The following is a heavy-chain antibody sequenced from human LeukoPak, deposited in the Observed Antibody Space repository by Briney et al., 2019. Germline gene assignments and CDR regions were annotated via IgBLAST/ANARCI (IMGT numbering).Heavy chain of an antibody. D-gene: IGHD4-17*01. CDR2: INPNSGGT. V-gene: IGHV1-2*02. CDR3: ASDPNGDYTYGMDY. J-gene: IGHJ4*02. CDR1: GYTFTGYY. Sequence: ASVKVSCKASGYTFTGYYMHWVRQAPGQGLEWMGWINPNSGGTNYAQKFQGRVTVTRDTSISTAYMELSRLRSDDTAVYYCASDPNGDYTYGMDYWGQGTLVTVSS.